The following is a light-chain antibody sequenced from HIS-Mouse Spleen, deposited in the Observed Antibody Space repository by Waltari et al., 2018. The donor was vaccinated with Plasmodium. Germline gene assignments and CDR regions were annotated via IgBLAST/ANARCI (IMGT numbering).Light chain of an antibody. CDR1: QSVSSN. CDR2: GAS. J-gene: IGKJ3*01. Sequence: EIVMTQSPATLSVSPGERAPLSRRASQSVSSNLAWYQQKPGQAPRLLIYGASTRATGIPARFSGSGSGTEFTLTISSLQSEDFAVYYCQQYNNWSFTFGPGTKVDIK. V-gene: IGKV3-15*01. CDR3: QQYNNWSFT.